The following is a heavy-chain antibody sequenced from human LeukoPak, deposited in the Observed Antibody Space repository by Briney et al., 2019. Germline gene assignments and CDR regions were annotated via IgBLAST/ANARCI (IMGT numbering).Heavy chain of an antibody. Sequence: GGSLRLSCAASGFTFSDFYMTWIRQAPGKGLEWVSYISSSGSTIYYADSVKGRFTISRDNAKNSLYLQMNSLRAEDTAVFYCAELGITMIGGVWGKGTTVTISP. D-gene: IGHD3-10*02. CDR1: GFTFSDFY. V-gene: IGHV3-11*01. CDR2: ISSSGSTI. CDR3: AELGITMIGGV. J-gene: IGHJ6*04.